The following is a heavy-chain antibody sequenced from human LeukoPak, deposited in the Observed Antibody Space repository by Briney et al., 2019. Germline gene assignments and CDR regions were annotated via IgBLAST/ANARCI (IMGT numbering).Heavy chain of an antibody. CDR2: ISSSGSTI. V-gene: IGHV3-11*04. J-gene: IGHJ3*02. D-gene: IGHD2-2*02. Sequence: PGGSLRLSCAASGFTFSDYYMSWIRQAPGKGLEWVSYISSSGSTIYYADSVKGRFTISRDNAKNSLYLQMNSLRAEDTAVYYCARCPRYCSSTSCYMGAGAFDIWGQGTMVTVSS. CDR3: ARCPRYCSSTSCYMGAGAFDI. CDR1: GFTFSDYY.